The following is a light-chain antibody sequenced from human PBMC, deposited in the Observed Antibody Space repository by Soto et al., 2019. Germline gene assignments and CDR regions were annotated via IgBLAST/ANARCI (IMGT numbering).Light chain of an antibody. CDR3: QEYGISRT. CDR2: GAS. Sequence: EIVWAPAPGALSLSPVERATLSWRARPGGRSHYLAWYQQKPGQAPRLLIYGASSRATGIPDRFSGSGSGTDFTLTISRLEPEDFAVYYCQEYGISRTFGQGTKVDIK. J-gene: IGKJ1*01. CDR1: PGGRSHY. V-gene: IGKV3-20*01.